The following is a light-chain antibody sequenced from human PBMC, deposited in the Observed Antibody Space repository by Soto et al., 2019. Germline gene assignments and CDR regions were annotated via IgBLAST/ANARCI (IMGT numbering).Light chain of an antibody. Sequence: QSVLTQPASVSGSPGQSITISCTGTSSDVGGYNYVSWYQQHPGKAPKLMIYDVSNRPSGVSNRFSGSKSGNTAPLTISGLQAEDEADYYCSSYTSSSTKVSGTGTKVTVL. CDR1: SSDVGGYNY. V-gene: IGLV2-14*01. CDR3: SSYTSSSTKV. J-gene: IGLJ1*01. CDR2: DVS.